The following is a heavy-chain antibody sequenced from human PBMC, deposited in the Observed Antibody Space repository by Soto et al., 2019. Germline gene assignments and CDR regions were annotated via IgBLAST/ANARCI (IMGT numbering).Heavy chain of an antibody. CDR1: GFTFSSYA. D-gene: IGHD5-18*01. CDR2: ISYDGSNK. J-gene: IGHJ6*02. CDR3: AREGYPVDTAMVPHCYGMDV. V-gene: IGHV3-30-3*01. Sequence: QVQLVESGGGVVQPGRSLRLSCAASGFTFSSYAMHWVRQAPGKGLEWVAVISYDGSNKYYADSVKGRFTISRDNSKNTLYLQMNSLRAEDTAVYYCAREGYPVDTAMVPHCYGMDVWGQGTTVTVSS.